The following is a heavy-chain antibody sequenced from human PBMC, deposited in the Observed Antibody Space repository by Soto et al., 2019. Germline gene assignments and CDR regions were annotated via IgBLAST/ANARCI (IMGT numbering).Heavy chain of an antibody. V-gene: IGHV3-30*18. J-gene: IGHJ4*02. CDR1: GFTFSSYG. CDR3: AKAQLWFGEGAFDY. Sequence: QVQLVESGGGVVQPGRSLRLSCAASGFTFSSYGMHWVRQAPGKGLEWVAVISYDGSNKYYADSVKGRFTISRDNSENTLYLQMNSLRAEDTAVYYCAKAQLWFGEGAFDYWGQGTLVTVSS. D-gene: IGHD3-10*01. CDR2: ISYDGSNK.